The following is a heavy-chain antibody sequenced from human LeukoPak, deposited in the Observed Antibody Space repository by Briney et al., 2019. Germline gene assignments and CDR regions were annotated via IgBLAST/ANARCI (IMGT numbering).Heavy chain of an antibody. CDR3: AKTNGYYDY. J-gene: IGHJ4*02. Sequence: PGGSLRLSCAASGFTFSNNGMSWVRQSPGRGLEWVSGISGGGDTTYYAESVKGRFTISRDNSKSTLFLQMNSLTAEDTAVYYCAKTNGYYDYWGQGTLVAVSS. D-gene: IGHD3-22*01. CDR2: ISGGGDTT. CDR1: GFTFSNNG. V-gene: IGHV3-23*01.